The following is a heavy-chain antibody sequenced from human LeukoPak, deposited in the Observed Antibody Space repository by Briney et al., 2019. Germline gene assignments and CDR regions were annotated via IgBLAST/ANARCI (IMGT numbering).Heavy chain of an antibody. D-gene: IGHD3-22*01. CDR1: GFTFSSYA. CDR3: ARGDDSSGD. J-gene: IGHJ4*02. V-gene: IGHV3-30-3*01. Sequence: GGSLRLSCAASGFTFSSYAMHWVRQAPGKGLEWVAVILYDGSNKYYADSVKGRFTISRDNSKNTLYLQMNSLRAEDTAVYYCARGDDSSGDWGQGTLVTVSS. CDR2: ILYDGSNK.